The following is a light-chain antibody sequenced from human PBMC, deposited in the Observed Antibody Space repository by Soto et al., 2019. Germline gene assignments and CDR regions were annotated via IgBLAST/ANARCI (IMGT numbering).Light chain of an antibody. J-gene: IGKJ1*01. CDR3: QQGYSTPWT. V-gene: IGKV1-39*01. Sequence: DIQMTQSPSSLSASVGDRVTITCRASQSINTYLHWYQQKAGKAPKLLISTASNLQSGVPSRFSASGSGTDFTLTLNSLQPEDFATYYCQQGYSTPWTFGQRTKVDIK. CDR1: QSINTY. CDR2: TAS.